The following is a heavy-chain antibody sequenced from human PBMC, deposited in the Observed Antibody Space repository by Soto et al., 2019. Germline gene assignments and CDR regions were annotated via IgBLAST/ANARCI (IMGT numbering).Heavy chain of an antibody. CDR2: IWYDGSNK. CDR1: GFTFSNYG. Sequence: GGSLRLSCAASGFTFSNYGMHWARQAPGKGLEWVAVIWYDGSNKYYADSVKGRFTISRDNSKNTLYLQMDSLRAEDTAVYYCARAAAGNSPFDYWGQGTLVTVS. V-gene: IGHV3-33*01. D-gene: IGHD6-13*01. J-gene: IGHJ4*02. CDR3: ARAAAGNSPFDY.